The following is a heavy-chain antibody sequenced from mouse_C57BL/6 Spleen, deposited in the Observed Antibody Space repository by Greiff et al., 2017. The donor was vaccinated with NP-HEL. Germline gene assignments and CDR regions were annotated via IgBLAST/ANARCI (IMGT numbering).Heavy chain of an antibody. Sequence: VQLQQSGAELVRPGSSVKLSCKASGYTFTSYWMDWVKQRPGQGLEWIGNIYPSDSETPYNQKFKDKATLTVYKSSSTAYMQLSSLRSEDSAVYYCARREFAYYSNLGYFDVWGTGTTVTVSS. CDR3: ARREFAYYSNLGYFDV. V-gene: IGHV1-61*01. CDR2: IYPSDSET. J-gene: IGHJ1*03. CDR1: GYTFTSYW. D-gene: IGHD2-5*01.